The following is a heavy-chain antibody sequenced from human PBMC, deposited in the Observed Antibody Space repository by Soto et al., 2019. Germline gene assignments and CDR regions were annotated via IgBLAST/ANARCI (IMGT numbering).Heavy chain of an antibody. CDR1: GGSISSGDYY. CDR3: ARQVPAAIRLGWFDP. Sequence: SETLSLTCTVSGGSISSGDYYWNWIRQPPGKDLEWIGYIYYSGSTYYRPSLKSRVTISVDTSKNQFSLKLSSVTAADTAVYYCARQVPAAIRLGWFDPWGQGTLVTVSS. CDR2: IYYSGST. V-gene: IGHV4-30-4*01. D-gene: IGHD2-2*02. J-gene: IGHJ5*02.